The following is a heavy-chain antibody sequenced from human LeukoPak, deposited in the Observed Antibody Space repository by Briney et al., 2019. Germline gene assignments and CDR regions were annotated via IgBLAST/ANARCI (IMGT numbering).Heavy chain of an antibody. CDR2: IYYSGST. CDR3: AGFRGLSGYKSGGFDP. D-gene: IGHD5-18*01. J-gene: IGHJ5*02. CDR1: GGSISSYY. V-gene: IGHV4-59*01. Sequence: SETLSLTCTVSGGSISSYYWSWIRQPPGKGLEWIGYIYYSGSTNYNPSLKSRVTISVDTSKTQFSLKRSSVTAEDTAGYYWAGFRGLSGYKSGGFDPWGQGTLVTVSS.